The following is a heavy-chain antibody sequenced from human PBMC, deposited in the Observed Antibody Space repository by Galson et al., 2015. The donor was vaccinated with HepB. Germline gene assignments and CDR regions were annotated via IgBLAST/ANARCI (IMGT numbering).Heavy chain of an antibody. J-gene: IGHJ6*02. D-gene: IGHD3-16*02. Sequence: SVKVSCKASGGTFSSYAISWVRQAPGQGLEWMGGIIPIFGTANYAQKFQGRVTITADESTSTAYMELSSLRSEDTAVYYCAREVITFGGVIASGGMDVWGQGTTVTVSS. CDR1: GGTFSSYA. CDR3: AREVITFGGVIASGGMDV. V-gene: IGHV1-69*13. CDR2: IIPIFGTA.